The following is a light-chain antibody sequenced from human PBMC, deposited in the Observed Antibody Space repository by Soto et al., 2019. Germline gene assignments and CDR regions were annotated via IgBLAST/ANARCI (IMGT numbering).Light chain of an antibody. CDR2: VNS. V-gene: IGLV1-40*01. CDR1: SSNIGAGYD. CDR3: QSYDSSLSAYV. J-gene: IGLJ1*01. Sequence: QSVLTQPHSVSGAPGQRVTISCTGSSSNIGAGYDVHWYQQLPGTAPKLLIYVNSNRPSGVPDRFSGSKSGTSASLAITGLQAEDEADYYCQSYDSSLSAYVFGTGTKVTVL.